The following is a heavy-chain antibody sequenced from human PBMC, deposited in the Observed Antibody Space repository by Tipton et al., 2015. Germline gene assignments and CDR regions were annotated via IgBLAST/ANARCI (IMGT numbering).Heavy chain of an antibody. CDR3: AREKYYYDRSGYYNWFDP. J-gene: IGHJ5*02. D-gene: IGHD3-22*01. CDR2: IYYSGST. V-gene: IGHV4-31*02. Sequence: SWVRRTPGKGLEWIGYIYYSGSTYNNPSLKSRVTMSADTSKNQFSLKLSSVTAADTAVYYCAREKYYYDRSGYYNWFDPWGQGTLVTVSS.